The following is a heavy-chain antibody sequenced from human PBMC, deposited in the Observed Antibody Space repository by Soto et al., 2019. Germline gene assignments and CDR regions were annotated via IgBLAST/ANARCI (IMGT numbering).Heavy chain of an antibody. CDR2: ISGSCGST. CDR1: GFTFSSYS. D-gene: IGHD4-17*01. V-gene: IGHV3-23*01. CDR3: AKVSFTVTTPFDY. J-gene: IGHJ4*01. Sequence: GGSLRLSCAASGFTFSSYSMSWVRQAPGKGLEWVSAISGSCGSTYYADSVKGRFTISRDNSKNTLYLQMNSLRAEDTAVYYCAKVSFTVTTPFDYWGHGTLVTLSS.